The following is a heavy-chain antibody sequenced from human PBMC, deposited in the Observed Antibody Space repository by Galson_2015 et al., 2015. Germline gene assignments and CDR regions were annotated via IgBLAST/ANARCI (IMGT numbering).Heavy chain of an antibody. V-gene: IGHV4-59*01. Sequence: SETLSLTCTVSGGSISSYYWSWIRQPPGKGLEWIGYIYYSGSTNYNPSLKSRVTISVDTSENQFSLKLSSVTAADTAVYYCAREGISSSPNARSYYYYGMDVWGQGTTVTVSS. CDR1: GGSISSYY. CDR2: IYYSGST. J-gene: IGHJ6*02. CDR3: AREGISSSPNARSYYYYGMDV. D-gene: IGHD6-6*01.